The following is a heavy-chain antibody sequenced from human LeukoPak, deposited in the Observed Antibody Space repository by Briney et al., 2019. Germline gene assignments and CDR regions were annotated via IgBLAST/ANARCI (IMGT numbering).Heavy chain of an antibody. J-gene: IGHJ4*02. D-gene: IGHD3-22*01. Sequence: GASVKVSCKASGYTFTSYYMHWVRQAPGQGLEWMGIINPSGGSTSYAQKFQGRVTMTRDMSTSTVYMELSSLRSEDTAVYYCARDRPGDSSGYYYHFGYWGQGTLVTVSS. CDR2: INPSGGST. V-gene: IGHV1-46*01. CDR3: ARDRPGDSSGYYYHFGY. CDR1: GYTFTSYY.